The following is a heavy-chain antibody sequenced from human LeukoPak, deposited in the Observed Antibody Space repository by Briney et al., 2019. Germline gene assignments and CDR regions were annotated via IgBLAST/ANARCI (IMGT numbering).Heavy chain of an antibody. J-gene: IGHJ4*02. D-gene: IGHD3-22*01. Sequence: SETLSLTCTVSGGSISSGGYYWSWLRQHPGKGLEWIGYIYYSGSTYYNPSLKSRVTISVDTSKNQFSLKLSSVTAADTAVYYCARAGSDDSSGYYYGDDWGQGTLVTVSS. CDR3: ARAGSDDSSGYYYGDD. CDR2: IYYSGST. V-gene: IGHV4-31*03. CDR1: GGSISSGGYY.